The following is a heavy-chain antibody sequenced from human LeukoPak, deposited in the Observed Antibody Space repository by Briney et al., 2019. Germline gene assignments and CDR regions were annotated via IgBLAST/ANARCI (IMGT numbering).Heavy chain of an antibody. CDR3: ATNLIGAGEYFQQ. J-gene: IGHJ1*01. D-gene: IGHD2/OR15-2a*01. Sequence: GGSLRLSCAASGLRFSDYYVSWIRQAPGKGLQWVSYISSGGNIMHYADSVKGRFTSSRDNAKNSGYLEMNSLGAEDTAVYYCATNLIGAGEYFQQWGQGALVTVSS. V-gene: IGHV3-11*01. CDR2: ISSGGNIM. CDR1: GLRFSDYY.